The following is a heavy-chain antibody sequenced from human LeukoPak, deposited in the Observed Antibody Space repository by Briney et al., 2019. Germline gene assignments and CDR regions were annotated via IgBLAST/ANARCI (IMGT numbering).Heavy chain of an antibody. CDR3: ATDQGPRYYDFWSGYYY. CDR2: INAGNGNT. CDR1: GYTFTSYA. V-gene: IGHV1-3*01. D-gene: IGHD3-3*01. J-gene: IGHJ4*02. Sequence: GASVKVSCKASGYTFTSYAMHWVRQAPGQRLEWMGWINAGNGNTKYSQKFQGRVTITRDTSASTAYMELSSLRSEDTAVYYCATDQGPRYYDFWSGYYYWGQGTLVTVSS.